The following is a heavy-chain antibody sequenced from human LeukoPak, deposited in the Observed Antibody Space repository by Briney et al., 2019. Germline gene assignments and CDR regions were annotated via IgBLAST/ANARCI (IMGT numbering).Heavy chain of an antibody. CDR3: ARERSSSWSNRGLDY. Sequence: ASVKVSCKASGYTFTSYDINWVRQAAGQGLEWMGWMNPNSGNPGYAQKFQGRVTMTRNTSISTAYMELSSLRSEDTAVYSCARERSSSWSNRGLDYWGQGTLVTVSS. CDR2: MNPNSGNP. CDR1: GYTFTSYD. J-gene: IGHJ4*02. D-gene: IGHD6-13*01. V-gene: IGHV1-8*01.